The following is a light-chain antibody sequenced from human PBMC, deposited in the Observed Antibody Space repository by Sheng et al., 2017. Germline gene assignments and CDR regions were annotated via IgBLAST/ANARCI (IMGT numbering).Light chain of an antibody. CDR2: AAS. CDR3: QQSYSTPRT. Sequence: IQMTQSPSTLSASVGDRVTITCRASQSISSYLNWYQQKPGKAPKLLIYAASSLQSGVPSRFSGSGSGTDFTLTISSLQPEDFATYYCQQSYSTPRTFGQGTKVE. J-gene: IGKJ1*01. V-gene: IGKV1-39*01. CDR1: QSISSY.